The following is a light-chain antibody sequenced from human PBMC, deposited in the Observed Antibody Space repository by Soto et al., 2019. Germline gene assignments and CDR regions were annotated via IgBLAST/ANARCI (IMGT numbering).Light chain of an antibody. CDR2: AAS. Sequence: DTQLTQSPSFLSASVGDRVTITCRASQGISSYLAWYQQKPGKAPKLLIYAASTLQSGVPSRFSGSGSGTEFTLTISSLQPEAFETSYCQQLNSYPRTFGQGTKVDIK. J-gene: IGKJ1*01. V-gene: IGKV1-9*01. CDR1: QGISSY. CDR3: QQLNSYPRT.